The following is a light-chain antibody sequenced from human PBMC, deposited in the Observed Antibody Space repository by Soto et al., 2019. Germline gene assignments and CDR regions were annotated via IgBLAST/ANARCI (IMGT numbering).Light chain of an antibody. V-gene: IGLV2-14*01. J-gene: IGLJ1*01. CDR2: DVT. CDR3: SSYTPSSSYV. Sequence: QSALTQPASVSGSPGQSITISCTGTSSDVGGYIYVSWYQQHPGKAPELMIYDVTSRPSGVSYRFSGSKSGNTASLTISGLQAEHEADYYCSSYTPSSSYVFGTGTKVPVL. CDR1: SSDVGGYIY.